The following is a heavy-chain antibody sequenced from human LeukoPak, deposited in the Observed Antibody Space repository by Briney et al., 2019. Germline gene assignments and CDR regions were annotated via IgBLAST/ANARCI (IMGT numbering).Heavy chain of an antibody. V-gene: IGHV4-30-4*01. J-gene: IGHJ4*02. CDR3: VCYYDSSGRDY. CDR1: GGSISSGDYY. D-gene: IGHD3-22*01. CDR2: IYYSGST. Sequence: PSETLSLTCTVSGGSISSGDYYWSWIRQPPGKGLEWIGYIYYSGSTYYNPSLKSRVTILVDTSKNQFSLKLSSVTAADTAVYYCVCYYDSSGRDYWGQGTLVTVSS.